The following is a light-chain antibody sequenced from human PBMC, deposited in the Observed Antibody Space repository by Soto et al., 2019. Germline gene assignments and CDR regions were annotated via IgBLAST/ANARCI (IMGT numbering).Light chain of an antibody. Sequence: QSVLTQPPSASGTPGQRVTISCSGSSSNIGANTINWYQQLPGTAPKVLIFSNSNRPSGVPDRFSGSKSGTSASLAISGLQSEDEADYYCAGWDDTLNGWVFGGGTKLIVL. CDR2: SNS. J-gene: IGLJ3*02. CDR3: AGWDDTLNGWV. CDR1: SSNIGANT. V-gene: IGLV1-44*01.